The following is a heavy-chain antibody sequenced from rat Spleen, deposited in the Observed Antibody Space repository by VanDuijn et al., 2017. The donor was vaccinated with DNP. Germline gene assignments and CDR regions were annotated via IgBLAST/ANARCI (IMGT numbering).Heavy chain of an antibody. D-gene: IGHD1-1*01. Sequence: EVQLVESGGGLVQPGRSLKLSCAASGFTFSDYYMAWVRQASAKGLEWVAYIRYDGGSTYYGDSVKGRFTISRDNAKSTLYLQMNSLRSEDMATYYCAKPMDYYSGGFAYWGQGTLVTVSS. CDR1: GFTFSDYY. CDR3: AKPMDYYSGGFAY. J-gene: IGHJ3*01. CDR2: IRYDGGST. V-gene: IGHV5-22*01.